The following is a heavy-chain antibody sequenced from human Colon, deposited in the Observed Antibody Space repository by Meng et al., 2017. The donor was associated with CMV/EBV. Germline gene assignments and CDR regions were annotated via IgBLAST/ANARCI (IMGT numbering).Heavy chain of an antibody. D-gene: IGHD3-10*01. CDR2: ISSSSSYI. V-gene: IGHV3-21*01. CDR1: GFTFSSYS. CDR3: ARDLWFGEGEDY. J-gene: IGHJ4*02. Sequence: GESLKISCAASGFTFSSYSMNWVRQAPGKGLEWASSISSSSSYIYYADSVKGRFTISRDNANNSLYLQMNSLRAEDTAVYYCARDLWFGEGEDYWGQGTLVTVSS.